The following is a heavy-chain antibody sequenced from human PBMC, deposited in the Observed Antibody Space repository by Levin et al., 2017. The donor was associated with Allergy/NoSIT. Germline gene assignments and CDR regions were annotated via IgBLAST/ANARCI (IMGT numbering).Heavy chain of an antibody. J-gene: IGHJ4*02. D-gene: IGHD2-2*01. CDR1: GFTFSGNW. Sequence: GGSLRLSCAASGFTFSGNWMHWVRQAPGKGLVWVSRINTDGSATNYADFVEGRFTISGDNAKNTLYLQMNSLRAEDTAVYYCARGGCTSTSCLDFWGQGTPVTVSS. CDR2: INTDGSAT. CDR3: ARGGCTSTSCLDF. V-gene: IGHV3-74*01.